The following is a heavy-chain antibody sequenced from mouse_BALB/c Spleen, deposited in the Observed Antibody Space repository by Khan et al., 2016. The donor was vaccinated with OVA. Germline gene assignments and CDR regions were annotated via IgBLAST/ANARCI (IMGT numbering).Heavy chain of an antibody. J-gene: IGHJ3*01. CDR3: ADALYWSGFAS. Sequence: EVQLVESGGGLVQPGGSRKLSCTASGFTFSSYGMHWVRQAPEKGLEWVAYIGSDSSTIYYADTVKGRFTISRDNPTNTLLLQLTSLRSEDTAMYYRADALYWSGFASWGQGTLVTVSA. V-gene: IGHV5-17*02. CDR2: IGSDSSTI. CDR1: GFTFSSYG. D-gene: IGHD1-1*01.